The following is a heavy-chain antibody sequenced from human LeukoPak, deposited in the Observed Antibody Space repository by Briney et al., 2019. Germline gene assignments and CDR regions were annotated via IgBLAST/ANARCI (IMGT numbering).Heavy chain of an antibody. Sequence: SEALSLTCTVSGYSISSGYYWGWIRQPPGKGLEWIGSIYHSGSTYYNPSLKSRVTISVDTSKNQFSLKLSSVTAADTAVYYCARGLPRIVATISSNDYYMDVWGKGTTVTVSS. D-gene: IGHD5-12*01. CDR1: GYSISSGYY. CDR2: IYHSGST. J-gene: IGHJ6*03. CDR3: ARGLPRIVATISSNDYYMDV. V-gene: IGHV4-38-2*02.